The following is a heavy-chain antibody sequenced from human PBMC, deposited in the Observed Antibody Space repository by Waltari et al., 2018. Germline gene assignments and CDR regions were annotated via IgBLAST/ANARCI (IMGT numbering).Heavy chain of an antibody. Sequence: QVQLQESGPGLVKPSETLSLTCAVSGYSISSGYYWGWIRQPPGKGLEWIGSIYHSGSAYSNPSLKSRVTISVDTSKHQFSLKLSSVAAADTAVYYCARGVRQWLVGGGYWGQGTLVTVSS. CDR1: GYSISSGYY. V-gene: IGHV4-38-2*01. CDR2: IYHSGSA. D-gene: IGHD6-19*01. J-gene: IGHJ4*02. CDR3: ARGVRQWLVGGGY.